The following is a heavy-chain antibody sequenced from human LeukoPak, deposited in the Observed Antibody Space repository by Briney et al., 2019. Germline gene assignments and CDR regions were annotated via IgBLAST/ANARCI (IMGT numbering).Heavy chain of an antibody. Sequence: PGGSLRLSCAASGFTFSSYAMHWVRQAPGKGLEWVAVISYDGSNKYYADSVKGRFTISRDNSKNTLYLQMNSLRAEDTAVYYCARDPKKIRYFDWLAVDYWGHGTLVTVSS. CDR1: GFTFSSYA. J-gene: IGHJ4*01. CDR3: ARDPKKIRYFDWLAVDY. V-gene: IGHV3-30-3*01. CDR2: ISYDGSNK. D-gene: IGHD3-9*01.